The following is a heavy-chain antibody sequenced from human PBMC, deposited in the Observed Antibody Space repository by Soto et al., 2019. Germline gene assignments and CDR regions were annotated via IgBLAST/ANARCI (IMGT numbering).Heavy chain of an antibody. CDR2: IYPGDSDT. D-gene: IGHD1-26*01. CDR3: ARLFSGSYGPFDY. CDR1: VYSFTSYW. J-gene: IGHJ4*02. Sequence: PGESLKISCNGSVYSFTSYWIGWVRQMPGKGREWMGIIYPGDSDTRYSPSFQGQVTISADKSISTAYLQWSSLKASDTAMYYCARLFSGSYGPFDYWGQGTLVTVSS. V-gene: IGHV5-51*01.